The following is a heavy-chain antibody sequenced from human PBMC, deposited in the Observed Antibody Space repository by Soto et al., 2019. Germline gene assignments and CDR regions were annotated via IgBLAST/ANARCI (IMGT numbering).Heavy chain of an antibody. J-gene: IGHJ4*02. CDR2: IKRKTDGGTV. D-gene: IGHD3-10*01. CDR3: TADWALGAGSGPFEY. CDR1: GFAFSNAW. V-gene: IGHV3-15*01. Sequence: EVQLVESGGGLVKPGGSLRLSCAASGFAFSNAWMSWVRQAPGKGLEWVGRIKRKTDGGTVDYAAPVKGRFTISRDDSKDMLYLQINSMKTEDTAVYYCTADWALGAGSGPFEYWGQGTLVTVSS.